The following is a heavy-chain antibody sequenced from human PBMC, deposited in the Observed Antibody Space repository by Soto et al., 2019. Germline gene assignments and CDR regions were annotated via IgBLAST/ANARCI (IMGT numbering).Heavy chain of an antibody. CDR3: AKYSRYYFDY. Sequence: GGSLRLSCAASGFTFSSYGMHWVRQAPGKGLEWVAVISYDGSNKYYADSVKGRFTISRDNSKNTLYLQMNSLRAEDTAVYYCAKYSRYYFDYWGQGTLVTVSS. V-gene: IGHV3-30*18. CDR2: ISYDGSNK. J-gene: IGHJ4*02. D-gene: IGHD2-15*01. CDR1: GFTFSSYG.